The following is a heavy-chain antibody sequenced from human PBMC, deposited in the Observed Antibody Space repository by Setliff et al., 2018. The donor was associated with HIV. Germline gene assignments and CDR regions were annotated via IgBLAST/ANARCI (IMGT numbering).Heavy chain of an antibody. V-gene: IGHV7-4-1*02. J-gene: IGHJ2*01. CDR3: ARGGTHYDFWSGYRLGYFDL. CDR2: INTNTGNP. D-gene: IGHD3-3*01. CDR1: GYSFADYA. Sequence: ASVKVSCKAAGYSFADYAMNWVRQAPRQGLEWMGYINTNTGNPTYAQGFTGRFVFSFDTSVTTAYLQITGLRTEDTAVYFCARGGTHYDFWSGYRLGYFDLWGRGTLVTVSS.